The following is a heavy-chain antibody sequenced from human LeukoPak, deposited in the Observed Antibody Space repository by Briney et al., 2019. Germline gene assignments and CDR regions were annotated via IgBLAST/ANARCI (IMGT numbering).Heavy chain of an antibody. V-gene: IGHV3-21*01. CDR3: ARGRNVDTAMVSPIDY. D-gene: IGHD5-18*01. CDR2: ISSSSSYI. J-gene: IGHJ4*02. CDR1: GFTFSSYS. Sequence: GGSLRLSCAASGFTFSSYSMNWVRQAPGKGLEWVSSISSSSSYIYYADSVKGRFTISRDNAKNSLYPQMNSLRAEDTAVYYCARGRNVDTAMVSPIDYWGQGTLVTVSS.